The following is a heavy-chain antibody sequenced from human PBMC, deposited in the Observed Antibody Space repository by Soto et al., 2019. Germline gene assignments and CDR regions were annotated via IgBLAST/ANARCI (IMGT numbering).Heavy chain of an antibody. CDR2: ISRSNSYK. D-gene: IGHD2-2*01. J-gene: IGHJ4*02. CDR3: ARVGTSCLDY. V-gene: IGHV3-21*01. CDR1: GFTFSNYS. Sequence: GGSLRLSCAASGFTFSNYSMNWVRQAPGKGLGWVSSISRSNSYKYYADSVKGRFTISRDNAKNSLYLQMNSLRAEDTAVYYWARVGTSCLDYWGQGTLVTVSS.